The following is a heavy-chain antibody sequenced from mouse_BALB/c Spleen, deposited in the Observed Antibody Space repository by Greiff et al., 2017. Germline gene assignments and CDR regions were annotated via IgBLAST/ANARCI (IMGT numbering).Heavy chain of an antibody. V-gene: IGHV14-4*02. Sequence: VQLQQSGAELVRSGASVKLSCTASGFNIKDYYMHWVKQRPEQGLEWIGWIDPENGDTEYAPKFQGKATMTADTSSNTAYLQLSSLTSEDTAVYYCNPIYYGYYFDYWGQGTTLTVSS. CDR3: NPIYYGYYFDY. CDR1: GFNIKDYY. CDR2: IDPENGDT. J-gene: IGHJ2*01. D-gene: IGHD2-2*01.